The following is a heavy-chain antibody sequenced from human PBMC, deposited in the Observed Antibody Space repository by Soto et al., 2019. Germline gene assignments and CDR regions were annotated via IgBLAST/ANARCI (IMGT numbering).Heavy chain of an antibody. V-gene: IGHV3-30*18. D-gene: IGHD3-22*01. CDR3: AKDDSSGYYIWSLDY. J-gene: IGHJ4*02. CDR2: ISYDGSNK. Sequence: GGSLRLSCAASGFTFSSYGMHWVRQAPGKGLEWVAVISYDGSNKYYADSVKGRFTISRDNSKNTLYLQMNSLRAEDTAVYYCAKDDSSGYYIWSLDYWGQGTLVTVSS. CDR1: GFTFSSYG.